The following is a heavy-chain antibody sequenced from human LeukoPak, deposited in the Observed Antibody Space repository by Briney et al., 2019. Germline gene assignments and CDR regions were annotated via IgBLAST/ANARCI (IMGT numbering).Heavy chain of an antibody. D-gene: IGHD3-3*01. CDR2: INQDGTEK. CDR3: ARDPEAIEWLYYYYYMDV. CDR1: GFTFSNFW. J-gene: IGHJ6*03. Sequence: GGSLRLSCADSGFTFSNFWMSWVRQAPGKGLEWVANINQDGTEKYYVDSVKGRFTISRDNAKTSLYLQMTSLRAEDTAVYYCARDPEAIEWLYYYYYMDVWGKGTTVTVSS. V-gene: IGHV3-7*01.